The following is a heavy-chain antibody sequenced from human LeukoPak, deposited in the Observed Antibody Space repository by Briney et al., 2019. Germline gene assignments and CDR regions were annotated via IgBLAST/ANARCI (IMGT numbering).Heavy chain of an antibody. CDR3: ARSSGSYYNPFDY. CDR1: GYSFTSYW. D-gene: IGHD3-10*01. J-gene: IGHJ4*02. Sequence: GESLKISCKGSGYSFTSYWIGWVRQMPGKGLEWMGIIYPGDSDTRYSPSFQGQVTISADKSISTAYLQWGSLKASDTAVYYCARSSGSYYNPFDYWGQGTLVTVSS. V-gene: IGHV5-51*01. CDR2: IYPGDSDT.